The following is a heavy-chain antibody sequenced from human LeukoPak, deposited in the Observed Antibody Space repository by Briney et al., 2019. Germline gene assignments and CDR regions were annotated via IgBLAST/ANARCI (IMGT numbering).Heavy chain of an antibody. J-gene: IGHJ4*02. D-gene: IGHD4-17*01. CDR1: GYTLTELS. Sequence: ASVNVSCKVSGYTLTELSMHWVRQAPGKGLEWMGGFDPEDGETIYAQKFQGRVTMTEDTSTDTAYMELSSLRSEDTAVYYCATDGEGYGDYAYYWGQGTLVTVSS. V-gene: IGHV1-24*01. CDR2: FDPEDGET. CDR3: ATDGEGYGDYAYY.